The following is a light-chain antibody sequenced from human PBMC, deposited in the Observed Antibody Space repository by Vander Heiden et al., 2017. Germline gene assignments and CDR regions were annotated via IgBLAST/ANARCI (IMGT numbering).Light chain of an antibody. J-gene: IGLJ3*02. V-gene: IGLV3-10*01. Sequence: SYELTQPPSVSVSPGQPARITCSGDALPKKYAYWYQQKSGQAPVVVIYEDSKRPSEIPEKFSGSSSGTMATLTISGAQVEDEADYYCYSTDSSGTHRVFGGGTKLTVL. CDR3: YSTDSSGTHRV. CDR1: ALPKKY. CDR2: EDS.